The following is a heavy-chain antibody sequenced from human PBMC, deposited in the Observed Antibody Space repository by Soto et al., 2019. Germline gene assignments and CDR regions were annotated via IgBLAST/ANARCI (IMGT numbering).Heavy chain of an antibody. V-gene: IGHV5-51*01. CDR3: AGGGVRGVITRTRDYYGMDV. D-gene: IGHD3-10*01. CDR2: IYPGDSDT. J-gene: IGHJ6*02. CDR1: GYSFTSYL. Sequence: PGESLKISGNGSGYSFTSYLIGWVRQMPGKGLEWMGIIYPGDSDTRYSPSFQGQVTISADKSISTAYLQWSSLKASDTAMYYCAGGGVRGVITRTRDYYGMDVWGQGTTVTVSS.